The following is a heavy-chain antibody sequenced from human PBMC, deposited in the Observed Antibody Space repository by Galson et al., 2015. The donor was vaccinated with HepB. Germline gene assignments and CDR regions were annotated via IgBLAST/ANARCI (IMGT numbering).Heavy chain of an antibody. CDR3: AKSLDTVMITFGGVIVIPRYYGMDV. CDR1: GFTFSSYG. CDR2: ISYDGSNK. J-gene: IGHJ6*02. V-gene: IGHV3-30*18. D-gene: IGHD3-16*02. Sequence: SLRLSCAASGFTFSSYGMHWVRQAPGKGLEWVAVISYDGSNKYYADSVKGRFTISRDNSKNTLYLQMNSLRAEDTAVYYCAKSLDTVMITFGGVIVIPRYYGMDVWGQGTTVTVSS.